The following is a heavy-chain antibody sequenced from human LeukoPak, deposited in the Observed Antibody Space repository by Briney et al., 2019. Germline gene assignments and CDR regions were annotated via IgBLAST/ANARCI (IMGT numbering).Heavy chain of an antibody. D-gene: IGHD1-26*01. CDR1: GHTLTDLS. CDR3: ATGGIYSLLDY. CDR2: IDPEDGET. Sequence: ASVKVSCKVSGHTLTDLSTHWVRQAPGGGLEWMGTIDPEDGETIYAQKSQGRVTMTEDTATDTAYMELRSLRSEDTAVYYCATGGIYSLLDYWGQGTLVTVSS. J-gene: IGHJ4*02. V-gene: IGHV1-24*01.